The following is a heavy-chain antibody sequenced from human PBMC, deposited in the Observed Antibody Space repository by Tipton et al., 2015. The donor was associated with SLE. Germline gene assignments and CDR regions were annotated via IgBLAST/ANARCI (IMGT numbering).Heavy chain of an antibody. J-gene: IGHJ4*02. Sequence: SLRLSCAVSGFTFSSYVMSWVRQAPGRGLEWVSAMSGGGGSTYYADSVKGRFTISRDNSKNTLYLQMNSLRVEDTAVYYCAKGSASARPYYFDYWGQGTLVTVSS. V-gene: IGHV3-23*01. CDR3: AKGSASARPYYFDY. CDR2: MSGGGGST. D-gene: IGHD6-6*01. CDR1: GFTFSSYV.